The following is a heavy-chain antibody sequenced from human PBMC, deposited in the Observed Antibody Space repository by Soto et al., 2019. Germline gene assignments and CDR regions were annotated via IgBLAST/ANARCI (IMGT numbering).Heavy chain of an antibody. Sequence: PGGSLRLSCAASGFTFGSNWMSWVRHAPGKGLEWVANIKRDGSEKYYVDSVKGRFTISRDNAKNTLYLQMNSLRADDTAVYYCASLKCESSGYADYWGQGIQVTVSS. J-gene: IGHJ4*02. CDR2: IKRDGSEK. CDR3: ASLKCESSGYADY. CDR1: GFTFGSNW. D-gene: IGHD5-12*01. V-gene: IGHV3-7*03.